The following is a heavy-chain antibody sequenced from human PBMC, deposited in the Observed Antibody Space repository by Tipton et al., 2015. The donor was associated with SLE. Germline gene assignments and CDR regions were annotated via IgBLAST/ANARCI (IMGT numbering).Heavy chain of an antibody. CDR3: ARDPRGGDAFDI. J-gene: IGHJ3*02. D-gene: IGHD3-10*01. Sequence: GLVKPSQTLSLTCTVSGGSISSGSYYWSWIRQPAGKGLEWIGRIYTSGSTNYNPPLKSRVTISVDTSKNQFSLKLSSVTAADTAVYYCARDPRGGDAFDIWGQGTMVTVSS. CDR1: GGSISSGSYY. CDR2: IYTSGST. V-gene: IGHV4-61*02.